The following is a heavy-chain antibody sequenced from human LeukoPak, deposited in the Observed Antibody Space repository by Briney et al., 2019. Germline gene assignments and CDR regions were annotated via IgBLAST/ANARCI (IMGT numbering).Heavy chain of an antibody. V-gene: IGHV3-23*01. J-gene: IGHJ4*02. Sequence: GGSLRLSCAASGFTFSSYAMSWVRQAPGKGLEWVSGISGSGGSTYYADSVKGRFTISRDKSKNTLYLQMNSLRAEDTAVYYCAKDLNYYDSSGYSRWGQGTLVTVSS. CDR3: AKDLNYYDSSGYSR. D-gene: IGHD3-22*01. CDR1: GFTFSSYA. CDR2: ISGSGGST.